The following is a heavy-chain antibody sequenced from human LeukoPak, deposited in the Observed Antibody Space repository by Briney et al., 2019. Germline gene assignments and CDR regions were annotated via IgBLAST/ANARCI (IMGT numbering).Heavy chain of an antibody. CDR1: GFTFSNYA. Sequence: GGSLRLSCAASGFTFSNYAMSWVRQAPGKGLEWVSTISGSGYSTYYADSVKGRFTISRDNSKNTLYLQMNSLRAEDTAVYYCAKDPEIAAAGDWGQGTLVTVSS. V-gene: IGHV3-23*01. D-gene: IGHD6-13*01. J-gene: IGHJ4*02. CDR2: ISGSGYST. CDR3: AKDPEIAAAGD.